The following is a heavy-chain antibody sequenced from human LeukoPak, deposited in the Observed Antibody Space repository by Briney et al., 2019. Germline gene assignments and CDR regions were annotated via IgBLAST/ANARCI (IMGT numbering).Heavy chain of an antibody. V-gene: IGHV1-8*01. D-gene: IGHD6-13*01. CDR2: MNPNSGNT. CDR1: GYTFTSYD. Sequence: GASVKVSCKASGYTFTSYDINWVRQATGQGLEWMGWMNPNSGNTGYAQKFQGRVTMTRNTSISTAYMELSSLRSEDTAVYYCARLYSSSWSMFDPWGQGTLVTVSS. J-gene: IGHJ5*02. CDR3: ARLYSSSWSMFDP.